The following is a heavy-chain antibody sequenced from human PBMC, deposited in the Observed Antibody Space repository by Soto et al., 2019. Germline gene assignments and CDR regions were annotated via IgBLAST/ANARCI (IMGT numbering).Heavy chain of an antibody. CDR2: INDDGIST. CDR3: TRGHRSTSTGTGAF. Sequence: GGSLRLSCAASGFTFSMYWMHWVRQVPGKGPEWVSRINDDGISTNYADSVKGRFTISRDNAKNTLYLQMNALRVEDTAVYYCTRGHRSTSTGTGAFCGQGTLVTVSS. V-gene: IGHV3-74*01. D-gene: IGHD1-1*01. CDR1: GFTFSMYW. J-gene: IGHJ4*02.